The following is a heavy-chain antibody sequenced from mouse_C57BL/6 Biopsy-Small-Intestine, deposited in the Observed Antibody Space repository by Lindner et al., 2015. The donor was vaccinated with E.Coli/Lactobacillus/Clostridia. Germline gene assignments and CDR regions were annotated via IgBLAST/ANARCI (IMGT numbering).Heavy chain of an antibody. V-gene: IGHV5-6*01. Sequence: VQLQESGGGLVMPGGSLKLSCAASGFTFSDYGMHWVRQAPEKGLEWVATISSGGSYIYYPDSVKGRFTISRDNAKNTLYLQMSSLKSEDTAMYYCARRSGSSCDDYWGQGTTLTVSS. CDR3: ARRSGSSCDDY. CDR1: GFTFSDYG. D-gene: IGHD1-1*01. CDR2: ISSGGSYI. J-gene: IGHJ2*01.